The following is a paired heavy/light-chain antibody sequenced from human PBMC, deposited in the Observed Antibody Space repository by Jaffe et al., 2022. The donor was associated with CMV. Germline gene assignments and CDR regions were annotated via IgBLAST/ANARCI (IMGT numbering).Light chain of an antibody. CDR1: QGISNY. CDR2: AAS. Sequence: DIQMTQSPSSLSASVGDRVTITCRASQGISNYLAWFQQKPGKAPKSLIYAASSLQSGVPSKFSGSGSGTDFTLTISSLQPEDFATYYCQQYNSYPRTFGGGTKVEIK. J-gene: IGKJ4*01. V-gene: IGKV1-16*02. CDR3: QQYNSYPRT.
Heavy chain of an antibody. Sequence: QVQLVESGGGVVQPGRSLRLSCAASGFTFSSYGMHWVRQAPGKGLEWVAVIWYDGSNKYYADSVKGRFTISRDNSKNTLYLQMNSLRAEDTAVYYCAREYGDVADYYYYYGMDVWGQGTTVTVSS. V-gene: IGHV3-33*01. CDR2: IWYDGSNK. CDR3: AREYGDVADYYYYYGMDV. D-gene: IGHD2-21*02. J-gene: IGHJ6*02. CDR1: GFTFSSYG.